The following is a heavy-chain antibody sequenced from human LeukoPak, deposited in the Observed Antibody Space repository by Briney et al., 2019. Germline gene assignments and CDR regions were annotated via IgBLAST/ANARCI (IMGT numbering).Heavy chain of an antibody. CDR2: INSSGGIT. J-gene: IGHJ5*02. CDR3: ARGIDAYYDILTGDEGSRGGVSVWFDP. CDR1: GYTFSSYY. D-gene: IGHD3-9*01. V-gene: IGHV1-46*01. Sequence: GASVKVSCKASGYTFSSYYMHWVRQAPGQGLEWMGIINSSGGITSYLQKFQGRVTMTRDTSISTAYMELSRLRSDDTAVYYCARGIDAYYDILTGDEGSRGGVSVWFDPWGQGTLVTVSS.